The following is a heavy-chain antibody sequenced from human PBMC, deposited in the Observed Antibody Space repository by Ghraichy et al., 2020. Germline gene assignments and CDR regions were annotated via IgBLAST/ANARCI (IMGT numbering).Heavy chain of an antibody. D-gene: IGHD5-12*01. J-gene: IGHJ6*02. CDR1: GFTFSSYS. Sequence: GGSLRLSCAASGFTFSSYSMNWVRQAPGKGLEWVSSISSSSSYIYYADSVKGRFTISRDNAKNSLYLQMNSLRAEDTAVYYCARDLIPMGSGYDFVYYGMDVWGQGTTVTVSS. CDR3: ARDLIPMGSGYDFVYYGMDV. V-gene: IGHV3-21*01. CDR2: ISSSSSYI.